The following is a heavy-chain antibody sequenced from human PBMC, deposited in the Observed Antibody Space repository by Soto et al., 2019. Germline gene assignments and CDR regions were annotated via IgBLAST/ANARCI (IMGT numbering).Heavy chain of an antibody. CDR3: ARESPIAQAYFDD. Sequence: ASVKVSCTASGYTFTSYYMHWVRQAPGQGLEWMGIINPSGGSTSYAQKFQGRVTMTRDTSTSTVYMELSSLRSEDTAVYYCARESPIAQAYFDDWGQGTLVTVAS. D-gene: IGHD6-13*01. CDR2: INPSGGST. J-gene: IGHJ4*02. V-gene: IGHV1-46*01. CDR1: GYTFTSYY.